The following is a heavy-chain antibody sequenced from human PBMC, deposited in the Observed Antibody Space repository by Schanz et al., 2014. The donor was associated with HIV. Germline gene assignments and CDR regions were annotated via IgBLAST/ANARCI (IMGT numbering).Heavy chain of an antibody. CDR3: ASGVRGHYYYYAMDV. J-gene: IGHJ6*02. D-gene: IGHD3-16*01. CDR1: GFTFSNYW. CDR2: INSDGGSA. Sequence: EVQLVESGGGLVQPGGSLRLSCTASGFTFSNYWMHWVRQVPGKGLVWVSRINSDGGSANYADSVKGRFTISRDNAKNTLILQMNSLRAEDTAVYYCASGVRGHYYYYAMDVWGQGTTVTVSS. V-gene: IGHV3-74*01.